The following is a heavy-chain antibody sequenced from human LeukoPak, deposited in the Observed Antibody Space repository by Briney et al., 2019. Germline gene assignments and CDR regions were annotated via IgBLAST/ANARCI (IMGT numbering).Heavy chain of an antibody. J-gene: IGHJ4*02. Sequence: ASVKVSCKASGYTFTGYYMHWVRQAPGQGLEWMGWINPNSGGTNYAQKFQGRVTMTRDTSISTAYMEPSRLRSDDTAVYYCARAAVAGTFCDYWGQGTLVTVSS. CDR1: GYTFTGYY. D-gene: IGHD6-19*01. CDR3: ARAAVAGTFCDY. V-gene: IGHV1-2*02. CDR2: INPNSGGT.